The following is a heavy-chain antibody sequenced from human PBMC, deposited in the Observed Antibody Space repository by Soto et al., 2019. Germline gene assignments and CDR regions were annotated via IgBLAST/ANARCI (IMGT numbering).Heavy chain of an antibody. Sequence: QVQLVQSGAEVKKPGSSVKVSCKASGGTFSSYAISWVRQAPGQGLEWMGGIIPIFGTANYAQKFQGRVTIPADESTSTAYMELSSLRSEDTAVYYCARGAPADTAMPYPFDYWGQGTLVTVSS. CDR1: GGTFSSYA. CDR3: ARGAPADTAMPYPFDY. CDR2: IIPIFGTA. V-gene: IGHV1-69*01. D-gene: IGHD5-18*01. J-gene: IGHJ4*02.